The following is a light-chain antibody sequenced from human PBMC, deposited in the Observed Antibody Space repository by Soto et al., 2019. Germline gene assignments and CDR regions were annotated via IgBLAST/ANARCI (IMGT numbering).Light chain of an antibody. V-gene: IGKV3-11*01. J-gene: IGKJ5*01. CDR3: QQRNRWPAAAIT. CDR2: DAS. CDR1: QSVSSS. Sequence: EIVLTQSPATLSLSPGERASLSCRASQSVSSSLAWYQQKPGQVPRLLIYDASNRATGVPARFSGSGSGTDFTLTISRLEPEDFAVYDCQQRNRWPAAAITFGQGTRLEIK.